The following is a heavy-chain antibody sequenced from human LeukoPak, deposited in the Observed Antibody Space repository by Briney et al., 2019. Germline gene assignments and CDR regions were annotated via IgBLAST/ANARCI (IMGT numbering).Heavy chain of an antibody. CDR1: GGPFSDYY. CDR2: INHSGST. D-gene: IGHD6-13*01. J-gene: IGHJ5*02. CDR3: TRRLFAADENWNWFDP. Sequence: SETLSLTCAVYGGPFSDYYWNWIRQPPGKGLEWIGEINHSGSTNYNPSLKSRVTISIDTSKNHFSLKLSSVTAADTAVYYCTRRLFAADENWNWFDPWGQGTLVTVSS. V-gene: IGHV4-34*01.